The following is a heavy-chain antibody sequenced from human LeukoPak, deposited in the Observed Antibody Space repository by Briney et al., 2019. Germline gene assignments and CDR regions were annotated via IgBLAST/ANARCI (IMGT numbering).Heavy chain of an antibody. CDR1: GGSIISGHHY. J-gene: IGHJ5*02. D-gene: IGHD3-10*01. V-gene: IGHV4-39*01. Sequence: PSETLSLTCTVSGGSIISGHHYWRWMRQSPGKGPEWIGSIYYSGSTFYNPSLESRVTIFVDTPKNQFSLNLTSVTASDTSVYYCARVQGDYASRDYWFDPWGQGTLVTVSS. CDR3: ARVQGDYASRDYWFDP. CDR2: IYYSGST.